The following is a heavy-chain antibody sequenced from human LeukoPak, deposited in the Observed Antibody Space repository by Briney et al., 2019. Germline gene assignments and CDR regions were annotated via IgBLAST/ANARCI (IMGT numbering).Heavy chain of an antibody. CDR3: ASLGYYDSSGVYYGMDV. J-gene: IGHJ6*02. CDR2: IYHSGST. D-gene: IGHD3-22*01. CDR1: GGSISSSNW. V-gene: IGHV4-4*02. Sequence: PSETLSLTCAVSGGSISSSNWWSWVRQPPGKGLEWIGDIYHSGSTNYNPSLKSRVTISVDKSKNQFSLKLSSVTAADTAVYYCASLGYYDSSGVYYGMDVWGQGTTVTVSS.